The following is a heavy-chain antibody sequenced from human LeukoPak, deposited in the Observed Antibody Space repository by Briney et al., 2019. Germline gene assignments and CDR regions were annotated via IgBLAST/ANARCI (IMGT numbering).Heavy chain of an antibody. Sequence: GGSLRLSCAASGFTFSYYSMSWVRQAPGKGLEWVSHIVSSSGTIYSADSVEGRFTISRDNAKNSLYLQMNSLRAEDTAVYYCARVNGDAHPIDYWGQGTLVTVSS. D-gene: IGHD7-27*01. V-gene: IGHV3-48*01. CDR1: GFTFSYYS. J-gene: IGHJ4*02. CDR2: IVSSSGTI. CDR3: ARVNGDAHPIDY.